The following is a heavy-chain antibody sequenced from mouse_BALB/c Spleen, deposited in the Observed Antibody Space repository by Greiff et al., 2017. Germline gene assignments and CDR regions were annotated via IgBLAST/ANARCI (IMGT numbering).Heavy chain of an antibody. CDR3: ARSYGKYARDY. V-gene: IGHV1S135*01. CDR2: IDPFNGGT. Sequence: VQLQQSGPELMKPGASVKLSCKASGYSFTSYYMSWVKQSHGKSLEWIGYIDPFNGGTSYNQKFKGKVTLTVYKSSSTTYMHLSSLTSEDSAVYDCARSYGKYARDYWGQGTSVTVSA. J-gene: IGHJ4*01. D-gene: IGHD2-1*01. CDR1: GYSFTSYY.